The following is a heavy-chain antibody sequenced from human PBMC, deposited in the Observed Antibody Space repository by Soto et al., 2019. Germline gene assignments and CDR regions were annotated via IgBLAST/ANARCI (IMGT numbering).Heavy chain of an antibody. V-gene: IGHV4-34*01. Sequence: QVQLQQWGAGLLKPSETLSLTCAVYGGSFSGYYWSWIRQPPGKGLEWIGEINHSGSTNYNPSLKSRVTISVDTSKNQFSLKLSSVTAADTAVYYCARASPYGMITFGGVTDYWGQGTLVTVSS. J-gene: IGHJ4*02. CDR2: INHSGST. CDR1: GGSFSGYY. D-gene: IGHD3-16*01. CDR3: ARASPYGMITFGGVTDY.